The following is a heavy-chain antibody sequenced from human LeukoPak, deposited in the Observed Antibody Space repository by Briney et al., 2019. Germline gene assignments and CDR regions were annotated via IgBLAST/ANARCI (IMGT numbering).Heavy chain of an antibody. Sequence: GGSLRLSCAASGFTFSSYAMSWVRQAPGKGLEWVSAISGSGGSTYYADSVKGRFTISRDNSKNTLYLQMNSLRAEDTAVYYCAKSQYSSGWYGVFDYWGQGTLVTVSS. CDR3: AKSQYSSGWYGVFDY. CDR2: ISGSGGST. CDR1: GFTFSSYA. J-gene: IGHJ4*02. D-gene: IGHD6-19*01. V-gene: IGHV3-23*01.